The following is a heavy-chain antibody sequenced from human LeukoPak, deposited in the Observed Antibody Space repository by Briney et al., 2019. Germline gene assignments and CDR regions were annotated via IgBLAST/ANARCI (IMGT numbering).Heavy chain of an antibody. CDR3: ARGSISRRPFDY. J-gene: IGHJ4*02. D-gene: IGHD2-21*01. CDR2: ISAYNGNT. V-gene: IGHV1-18*01. Sequence: ASVKVSCKAAGYAFTSYGISWVRQAPGQGLEWMGWISAYNGNTNYAQKLQGRVTMTTDTSTSTAYMELRSLRSDDTAVYYCARGSISRRPFDYWGQGTLVTVSS. CDR1: GYAFTSYG.